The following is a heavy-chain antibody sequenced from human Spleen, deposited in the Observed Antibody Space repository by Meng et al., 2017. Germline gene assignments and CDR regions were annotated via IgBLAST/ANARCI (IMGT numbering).Heavy chain of an antibody. D-gene: IGHD5-12*01. Sequence: GESLKISCAASGFTFNSYTMSWVRQAPGKGLAWVSTISGSGVSIYTADSVKGRFTISRDNAKNTLYLQMNSLRAEDTAVYYCARDVGYIVPTINGLDYWGQGTLVTVSS. V-gene: IGHV3-23*01. J-gene: IGHJ4*02. CDR2: ISGSGVSI. CDR3: ARDVGYIVPTINGLDY. CDR1: GFTFNSYT.